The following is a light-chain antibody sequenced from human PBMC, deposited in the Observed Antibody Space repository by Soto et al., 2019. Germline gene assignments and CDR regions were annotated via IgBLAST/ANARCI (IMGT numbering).Light chain of an antibody. J-gene: IGLJ1*01. CDR3: QSYDSSLGGFYV. CDR2: ANN. Sequence: QSVLTQPPSVSGAPGQRVTISCTGSNSNIGAGYDVHWYQQLPGRAPKLLIYANNNRPSGVPDRFSGSRSGTSASLAITGLQAEDEADYSCQSYDSSLGGFYVFGTGTKVTVL. V-gene: IGLV1-40*01. CDR1: NSNIGAGYD.